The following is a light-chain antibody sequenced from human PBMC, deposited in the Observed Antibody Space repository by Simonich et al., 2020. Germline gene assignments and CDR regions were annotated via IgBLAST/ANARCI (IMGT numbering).Light chain of an antibody. CDR2: LGF. V-gene: IGKV2-28*01. Sequence: DIVMTQSPLSLPVTPGEPASISCRSSQSLLHSNGYNYLDWYLQKPGQSPQLLIYLGFNRASGVPDRFSGSGSGTEFTLTISSLQPDDFATYYCQQYNSYSRTFGQGTKVEIK. CDR1: QSLLHSNGYNY. CDR3: QQYNSYSRT. J-gene: IGKJ1*01.